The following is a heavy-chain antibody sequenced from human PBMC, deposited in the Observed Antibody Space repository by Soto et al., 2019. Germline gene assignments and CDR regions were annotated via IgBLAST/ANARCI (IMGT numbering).Heavy chain of an antibody. CDR1: GYSISSGYY. Sequence: SETLSLTCAVSGYSISSGYYWGWIRQPPGKGLEWIGSIYHSGSTYYNPSLKSRVTISVDTSKNQFSLKLSSVTAADTAVYYCVRDFDYWGQGTLVTVSS. J-gene: IGHJ4*02. CDR3: VRDFDY. V-gene: IGHV4-38-2*02. CDR2: IYHSGST.